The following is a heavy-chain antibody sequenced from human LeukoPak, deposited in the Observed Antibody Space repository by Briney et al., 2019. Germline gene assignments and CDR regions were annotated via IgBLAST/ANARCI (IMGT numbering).Heavy chain of an antibody. CDR2: INAYSDNM. D-gene: IGHD6-13*01. V-gene: IGHV1-18*01. Sequence: GASVKVSCKASGYTFTTYGISWVRQAPGQGLEWMGWINAYSDNMNYAPKLQDRVTLTTDTSTSTVYMELRSLRSDDTAVYYCARDSRSAWYGHLDHRGQGTLVTVSP. CDR3: ARDSRSAWYGHLDH. J-gene: IGHJ4*02. CDR1: GYTFTTYG.